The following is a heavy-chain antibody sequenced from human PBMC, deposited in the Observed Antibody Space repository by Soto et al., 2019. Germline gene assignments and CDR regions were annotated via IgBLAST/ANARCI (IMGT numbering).Heavy chain of an antibody. CDR3: ARPYGGKIGDAPDL. J-gene: IGHJ3*01. Sequence: GGSLRLSCVASGFTFSSYAMIWVRQVPGKGLEWVSTISDAAGSAYYVDSVKGRFTISRDNSKKTLYLQMNSLRAEDSAVYYCARPYGGKIGDAPDLWGPGTMVTVSS. CDR1: GFTFSSYA. CDR2: ISDAAGSA. D-gene: IGHD4-17*01. V-gene: IGHV3-23*01.